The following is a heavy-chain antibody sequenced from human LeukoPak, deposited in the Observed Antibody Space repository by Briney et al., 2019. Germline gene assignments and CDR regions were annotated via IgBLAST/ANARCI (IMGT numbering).Heavy chain of an antibody. CDR1: GYTLTELS. Sequence: ASVKVSCKVSGYTLTELSMHWVRQAPGKGLEWMGGFDPEDGETIYAQKFQGRVTMTRDTSTSTVYMELSSLRSEDTAVYYCARSPYYYGSGSQFDYWGQGTLVTVSS. J-gene: IGHJ4*02. V-gene: IGHV1-24*01. D-gene: IGHD3-10*01. CDR2: FDPEDGET. CDR3: ARSPYYYGSGSQFDY.